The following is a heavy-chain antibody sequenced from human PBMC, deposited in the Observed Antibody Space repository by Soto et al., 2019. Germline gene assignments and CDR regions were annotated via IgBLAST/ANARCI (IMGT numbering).Heavy chain of an antibody. J-gene: IGHJ5*02. CDR2: IYYSGST. CDR3: ARPIVLVPAAIGIWFDP. Sequence: QLQLQESGPGLVKPSETLSLTCTVSGGSISSSSYYWGWIRQPPGKGLEWIGSIYYSGSTYYNPSLKSRVTISVDTSKNQFSLKLSSVTAADTAVYYCARPIVLVPAAIGIWFDPWGQGTLVTVSS. D-gene: IGHD2-2*01. V-gene: IGHV4-39*01. CDR1: GGSISSSSYY.